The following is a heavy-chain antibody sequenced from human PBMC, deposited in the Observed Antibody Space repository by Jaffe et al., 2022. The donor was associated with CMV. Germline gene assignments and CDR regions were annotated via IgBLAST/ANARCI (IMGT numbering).Heavy chain of an antibody. V-gene: IGHV4-31*03. CDR3: ARDVSDDSSGYSGFDY. J-gene: IGHJ4*02. D-gene: IGHD3-22*01. CDR2: IYYSGST. Sequence: QVQLQESGPGLVKPSQTLSLTCTVSGGSISSGGYYWSWIRQHPGKGLEWIGYIYYSGSTYYNPSLKSRVTISVDTSKNQFSLKLSSVTAADTAVYYCARDVSDDSSGYSGFDYWGQGTLVTVSS. CDR1: GGSISSGGYY.